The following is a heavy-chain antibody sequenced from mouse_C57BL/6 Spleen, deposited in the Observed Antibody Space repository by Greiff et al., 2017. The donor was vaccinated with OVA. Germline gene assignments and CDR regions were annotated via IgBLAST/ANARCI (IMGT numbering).Heavy chain of an antibody. J-gene: IGHJ4*01. CDR2: IYPRSGNT. V-gene: IGHV1-81*01. CDR1: GYTFTSYG. CDR3: ATPYDGKDAMDY. D-gene: IGHD2-3*01. Sequence: QVQLQQSGAELARPGASVKLSCKASGYTFTSYGISWVKQRTGQGLEWIGEIYPRSGNTYYNEKFKGKATLTADKSSSTAYMELRSLTSEDSAVYFCATPYDGKDAMDYWGQGTSVTVSS.